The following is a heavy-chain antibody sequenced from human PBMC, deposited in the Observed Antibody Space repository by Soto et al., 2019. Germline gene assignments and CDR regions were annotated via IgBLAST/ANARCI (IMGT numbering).Heavy chain of an antibody. CDR1: GYTFTHYY. V-gene: IGHV1-46*01. Sequence: ASVKVSCKASGYTFTHYYIHWVRQAPGQGLEWMGIINPNGGITTYAQKFRAGFSMTRDTSTSTVYLELSSLRSEDSAVYYCATSVNSAMAFDYWGQGTLVTVSS. CDR3: ATSVNSAMAFDY. CDR2: INPNGGIT. J-gene: IGHJ4*02. D-gene: IGHD5-18*01.